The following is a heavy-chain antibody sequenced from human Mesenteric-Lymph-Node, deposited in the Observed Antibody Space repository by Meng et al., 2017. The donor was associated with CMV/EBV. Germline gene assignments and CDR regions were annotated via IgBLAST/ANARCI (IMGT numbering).Heavy chain of an antibody. Sequence: GSLRLSCTVSGGSISYYWSWIRQPPGKGLEWIGNIYYSGSTNYNPSLKSRVTISVDTSKNQLSLKLSSVTAADTAVYYCARTNSMDVWGQGTTVTSP. J-gene: IGHJ6*02. CDR2: IYYSGST. V-gene: IGHV4-59*01. CDR1: GGSISYY. CDR3: ARTNSMDV.